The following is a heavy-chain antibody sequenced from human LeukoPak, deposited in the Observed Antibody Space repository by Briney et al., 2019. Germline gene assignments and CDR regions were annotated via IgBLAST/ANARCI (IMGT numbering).Heavy chain of an antibody. V-gene: IGHV4-59*01. CDR1: GGSISSYY. D-gene: IGHD6-13*01. CDR2: IYYSGGT. J-gene: IGHJ4*02. CDR3: ARDVSSWLDS. Sequence: KPSETLSLTCTVSGGSISSYYWSWIRQPPGKGLEWIGYIYYSGGTNYNPSLKSRVTISEDTSKNQFSLKLSSVTAADTAVYYCARDVSSWLDSWGQGTLVTVSS.